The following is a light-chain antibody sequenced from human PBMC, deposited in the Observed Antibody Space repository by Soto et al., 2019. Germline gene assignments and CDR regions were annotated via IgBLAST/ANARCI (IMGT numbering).Light chain of an antibody. Sequence: EIVLTQSPATLSLSPGERATLSCRATESVSTYLAWYQQKPGRAPRLLIYDASKRATGIPARFSGSGSGTDFTLTISRLEPEDFAVYYCQQYVSSPWAFGQGTKVDIK. CDR3: QQYVSSPWA. CDR1: ESVSTY. CDR2: DAS. V-gene: IGKV3-11*01. J-gene: IGKJ1*01.